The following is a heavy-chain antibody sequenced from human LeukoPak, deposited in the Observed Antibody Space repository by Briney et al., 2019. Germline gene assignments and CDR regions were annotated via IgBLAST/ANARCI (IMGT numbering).Heavy chain of an antibody. D-gene: IGHD2-2*01. CDR2: IWYDGSNK. J-gene: IGHJ4*02. CDR3: ARGGVVVPAAINY. Sequence: GGSLRPSCAASGFTFSSYGMHWVRQAPGKGLEWVAVIWYDGSNKYYADSVKGRFTISRDNSKNTLYLQMNSLRAEDTAVYYCARGGVVVPAAINYWGQGTLVTVSS. V-gene: IGHV3-33*01. CDR1: GFTFSSYG.